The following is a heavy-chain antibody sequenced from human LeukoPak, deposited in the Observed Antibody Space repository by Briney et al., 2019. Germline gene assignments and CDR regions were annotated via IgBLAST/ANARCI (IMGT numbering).Heavy chain of an antibody. J-gene: IGHJ3*02. D-gene: IGHD3-22*01. CDR3: AREGHYYDSSGYYLLYAFDI. V-gene: IGHV1-46*01. CDR2: INPSGGST. CDR1: GGTFSSYA. Sequence: ASVKVSCKASGGTFSSYAISWVRQAPGQGLEWMGIINPSGGSTSYAQKFQGRVTMTRDTSTSTVYMELSSLRSEDTAVYYCAREGHYYDSSGYYLLYAFDIWGQGTMVTVSS.